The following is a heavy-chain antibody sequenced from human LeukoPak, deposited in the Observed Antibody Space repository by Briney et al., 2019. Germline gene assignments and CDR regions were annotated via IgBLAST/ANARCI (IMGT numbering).Heavy chain of an antibody. CDR1: GGSISSGGYY. D-gene: IGHD6-19*01. Sequence: LQTLSLTCTVSGGSISSGGYYWSWIRQHPGKGLEWIGYIYYSGSTYYNPSLKSRVTISVDTSKNQFSLKLSSVTAADTAVYYCAKYFAGGWYYIDCWGQGTLVTVSS. CDR2: IYYSGST. CDR3: AKYFAGGWYYIDC. J-gene: IGHJ4*02. V-gene: IGHV4-31*03.